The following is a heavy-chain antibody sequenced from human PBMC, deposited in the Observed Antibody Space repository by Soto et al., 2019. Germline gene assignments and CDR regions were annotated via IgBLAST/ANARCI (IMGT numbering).Heavy chain of an antibody. D-gene: IGHD6-13*01. CDR1: GFTFSDHY. Sequence: GGSLRLSCAASGFTFSDHYMDWVRQAPGKGLEWVGRTRNKANSYTTEYAASVKGRFTISRDDSKNSLYLQMNSLKTEDTAVYYCTRVFGSSWYQAFFDYWGQGTLVTVSS. V-gene: IGHV3-72*01. CDR3: TRVFGSSWYQAFFDY. J-gene: IGHJ4*02. CDR2: TRNKANSYTT.